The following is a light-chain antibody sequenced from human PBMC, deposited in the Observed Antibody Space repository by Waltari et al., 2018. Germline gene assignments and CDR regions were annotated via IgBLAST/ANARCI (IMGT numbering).Light chain of an antibody. Sequence: QSALTQPRSVSGSPGQSVTLSCPGSSSHVGGYNYVPWYQQHPGKAPKLTIYDITQRPSGVPDRFSGSKSGNTASLTISGLQADDEADYYCCSYAGSFTLLFGGGTRVTVL. J-gene: IGLJ2*01. CDR2: DIT. V-gene: IGLV2-11*01. CDR1: SSHVGGYNY. CDR3: CSYAGSFTLL.